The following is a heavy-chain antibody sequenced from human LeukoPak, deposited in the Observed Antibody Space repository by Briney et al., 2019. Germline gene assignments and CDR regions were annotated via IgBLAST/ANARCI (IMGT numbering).Heavy chain of an antibody. J-gene: IGHJ6*03. CDR1: GGSISSSSYY. D-gene: IGHD3-10*01. CDR3: AREREYYYGSGSYMNYYYYMDV. Sequence: SETLSLTCTVSGGSISSSSYYWSWIRQPAGKGLEWIGRIYTSGSTNYNPSLKGRVTMSVDTSKNQFSLKLSSVTAADTAVYYCAREREYYYGSGSYMNYYYYMDVWGKGTTVTVSS. V-gene: IGHV4-61*02. CDR2: IYTSGST.